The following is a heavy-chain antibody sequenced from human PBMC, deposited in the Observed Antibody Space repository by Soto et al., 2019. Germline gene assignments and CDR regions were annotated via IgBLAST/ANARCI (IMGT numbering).Heavy chain of an antibody. CDR3: ARDKRFSEGAFDI. J-gene: IGHJ3*02. CDR2: IYYSGST. D-gene: IGHD5-12*01. V-gene: IGHV4-59*01. Sequence: QVQLQESGPGLVKPSETLSLTCTVSGGSISSYYWSWIRQPPGKGLEWIGYIYYSGSTNYNPSLKSRVTISVDTSKNQFSLKLSSVTAADTAVYYCARDKRFSEGAFDIWGQGTMVTVSS. CDR1: GGSISSYY.